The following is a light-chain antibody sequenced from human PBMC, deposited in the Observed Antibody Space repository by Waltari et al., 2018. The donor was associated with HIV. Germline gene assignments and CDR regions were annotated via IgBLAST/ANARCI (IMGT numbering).Light chain of an antibody. CDR1: SSTIGPNS. CDR2: ANI. J-gene: IGLJ2*01. Sequence: QSLLTQPPSVSATPGQTVTISCSGGSSTIGPNSVSWYQHLPGTAPKLLILANIKRPSGSPDRCSGSKSGTSATLGISGLQKGDEADYYCAAWDSSLNPGVVFGGGTKLTVL. CDR3: AAWDSSLNPGVV. V-gene: IGLV1-51*01.